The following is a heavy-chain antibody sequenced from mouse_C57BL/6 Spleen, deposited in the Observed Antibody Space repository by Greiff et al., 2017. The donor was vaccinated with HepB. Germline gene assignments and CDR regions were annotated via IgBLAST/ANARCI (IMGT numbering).Heavy chain of an antibody. Sequence: LVESGAELVRPGASVKLSCTASGFNIKDDYMHWVKQRPEQGLEWIGWIDPENGDTEYASKFQGKATITADTSSNTAYLQLSSLTSEDTAVYYCTTCYDYDWFAYWGQGTLVTVSA. CDR2: IDPENGDT. CDR1: GFNIKDDY. V-gene: IGHV14-4*01. CDR3: TTCYDYDWFAY. J-gene: IGHJ3*01. D-gene: IGHD2-4*01.